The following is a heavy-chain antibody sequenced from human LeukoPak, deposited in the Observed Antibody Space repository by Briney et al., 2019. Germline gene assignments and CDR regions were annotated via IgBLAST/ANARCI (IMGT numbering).Heavy chain of an antibody. CDR3: ARHRGALYSGSYYYFDY. V-gene: IGHV4-34*01. CDR2: INHSGST. CDR1: GGSFSGYY. D-gene: IGHD1-26*01. J-gene: IGHJ4*02. Sequence: SETLSLTCAVYGGSFSGYYCSWIRQPPGKGLEWIEEINHSGSTNYNPSLKSRVTISVDTSKNQFSLKLSSVTAADTAVYYCARHRGALYSGSYYYFDYWGQGTLVTVSS.